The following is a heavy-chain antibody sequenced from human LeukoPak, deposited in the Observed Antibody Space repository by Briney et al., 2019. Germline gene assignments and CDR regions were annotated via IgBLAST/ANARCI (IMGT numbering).Heavy chain of an antibody. Sequence: ASVKVSCKASGYTFTSYYMHWVRQAPGQGLEWMGIINPSGGSTSYAQKFQGRVTMTRDTSTSTVYMELSSLRSEDTAVYYCARDGKNFCSSTSCLDYWGQGTLVTVSS. CDR2: INPSGGST. D-gene: IGHD2-2*01. V-gene: IGHV1-46*01. CDR3: ARDGKNFCSSTSCLDY. J-gene: IGHJ4*02. CDR1: GYTFTSYY.